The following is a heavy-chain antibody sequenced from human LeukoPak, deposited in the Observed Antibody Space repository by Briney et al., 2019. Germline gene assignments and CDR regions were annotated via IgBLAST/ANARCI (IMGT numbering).Heavy chain of an antibody. Sequence: GGSLRLSCATSGFTFSSYSMNWVRQAPGKGLEWVAVISYDGSNKYYADSVKGRFTISRDNSKNTLYLQMNSLRAEDTAVYYCARESTVILYYFDYWGQGTLVTVSS. V-gene: IGHV3-30*03. CDR2: ISYDGSNK. J-gene: IGHJ4*02. CDR1: GFTFSSYS. D-gene: IGHD2-15*01. CDR3: ARESTVILYYFDY.